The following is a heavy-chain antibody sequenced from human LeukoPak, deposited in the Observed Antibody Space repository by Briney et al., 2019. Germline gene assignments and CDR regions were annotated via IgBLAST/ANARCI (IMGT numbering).Heavy chain of an antibody. V-gene: IGHV1-2*02. J-gene: IGHJ5*02. CDR3: ARDGPAHCSSTSCYEWFDP. CDR1: GYTFTCYY. Sequence: VASVKVSCKGSGYTFTCYYMHWVRQGPGQGLEWVGGINPNSGGTNYAQPFQGRVTMTRDTSISPAYMELSRLRSDDTAVYYCARDGPAHCSSTSCYEWFDPWGQGSLLTVSP. D-gene: IGHD2-2*01. CDR2: INPNSGGT.